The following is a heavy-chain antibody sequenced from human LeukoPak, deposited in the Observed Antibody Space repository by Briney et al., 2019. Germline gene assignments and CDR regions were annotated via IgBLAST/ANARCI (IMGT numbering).Heavy chain of an antibody. V-gene: IGHV7-4-1*02. D-gene: IGHD3-22*01. CDR3: ARDSGYTPYYYYYMDV. CDR2: INTNTGNP. J-gene: IGHJ6*03. Sequence: ASVKVSCKASGYTFTSYAMNWVRQAPGQGLEWMGWINTNTGNPTYAQGFTGRFVFSLDTSVSTAYLQISSLKAEDTAVYYCARDSGYTPYYYYYMDVWGKGTTVTVSS. CDR1: GYTFTSYA.